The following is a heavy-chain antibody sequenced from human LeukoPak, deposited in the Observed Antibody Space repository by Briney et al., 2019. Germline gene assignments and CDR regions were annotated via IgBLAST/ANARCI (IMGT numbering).Heavy chain of an antibody. Sequence: GGSLRLSCAASGFTVSTNYMSWVRQAPGKGLEWVSVFYSGGDRYYADSVKGRFTISRDNSKNTVYLQMNSLRPEDTAVYYCARISVAGTGNYWGQGTLVTVSS. D-gene: IGHD6-19*01. CDR3: ARISVAGTGNY. V-gene: IGHV3-53*01. J-gene: IGHJ4*02. CDR2: FYSGGDR. CDR1: GFTVSTNY.